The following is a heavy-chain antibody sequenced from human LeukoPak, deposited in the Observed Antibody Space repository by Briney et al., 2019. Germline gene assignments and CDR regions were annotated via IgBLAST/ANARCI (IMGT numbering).Heavy chain of an antibody. V-gene: IGHV4-59*01. CDR3: ARDSYGYDYFDY. Sequence: SETLSLTCTVSGGSISSYYWSWLRQPPGKGLEWVGYIYYSGSTNYNPSLKSRVTISVEKTKNQFSLKLSSVTAADTAVYYCARDSYGYDYFDYWGQGTLVTVSS. J-gene: IGHJ4*02. CDR2: IYYSGST. CDR1: GGSISSYY. D-gene: IGHD5-18*01.